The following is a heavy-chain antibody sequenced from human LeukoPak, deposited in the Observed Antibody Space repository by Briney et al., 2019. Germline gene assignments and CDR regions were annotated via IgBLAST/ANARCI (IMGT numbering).Heavy chain of an antibody. V-gene: IGHV1-18*01. J-gene: IGHJ3*02. CDR3: ARGRRRLQPFDI. D-gene: IGHD5-12*01. Sequence: ASVKVSCKCSAYIFTSYGISWVRQAPGQGLEWMGWISAYNGYTNYAQKLQGRVTMITDTSTSTAYMELRSLRSDDTAVYYCARGRRRLQPFDIWGQGTMVTVSS. CDR2: ISAYNGYT. CDR1: AYIFTSYG.